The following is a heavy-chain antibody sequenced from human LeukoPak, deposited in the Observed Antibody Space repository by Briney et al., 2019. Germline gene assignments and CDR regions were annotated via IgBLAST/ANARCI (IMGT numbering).Heavy chain of an antibody. CDR2: ISNSGST. CDR1: GGSISSYY. J-gene: IGHJ4*02. CDR3: ARYCTSGSCLDY. V-gene: IGHV4-59*08. D-gene: IGHD2-15*01. Sequence: SETLSLTCTVSGGSISSYYWSWIRQPPGKGLEWIGYISNSGSTGYNPSLKSRVTISVDTSKNHFSLKLSSVTAADTAVYNCARYCTSGSCLDYWGQGTLVTVSS.